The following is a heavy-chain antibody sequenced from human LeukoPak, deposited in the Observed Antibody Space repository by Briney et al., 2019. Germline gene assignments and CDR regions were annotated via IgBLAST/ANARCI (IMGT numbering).Heavy chain of an antibody. V-gene: IGHV1-18*01. J-gene: IGHJ1*01. D-gene: IGHD3-3*01. CDR2: ISAYNGNT. Sequence: ASVKVSCKASGYTFTSYGISWVRQAPGQGLEWMGWISAYNGNTNYAQKFQGRVTMTRDTSISTAYMELSRLRSDDTAVYYCARVGVWSGYSIGAEYFQHWGQGALVTVSS. CDR1: GYTFTSYG. CDR3: ARVGVWSGYSIGAEYFQH.